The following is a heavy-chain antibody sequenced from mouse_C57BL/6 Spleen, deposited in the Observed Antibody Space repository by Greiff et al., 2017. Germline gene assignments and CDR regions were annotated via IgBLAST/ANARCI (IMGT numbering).Heavy chain of an antibody. V-gene: IGHV1-64*01. CDR3: ARSTTTVVATDWYFDV. CDR1: GYTFTSYW. CDR2: IHPKSGST. D-gene: IGHD1-1*01. J-gene: IGHJ1*03. Sequence: QVQLKESGAELVKPGASVKLSCKASGYTFTSYWMHWVKQRPGQGLEWIGMIHPKSGSTNYNEKFKSKATLTVDKSSSTAYMQLSSLTSEDSAVYYCARSTTTVVATDWYFDVWGTGTTVTVSS.